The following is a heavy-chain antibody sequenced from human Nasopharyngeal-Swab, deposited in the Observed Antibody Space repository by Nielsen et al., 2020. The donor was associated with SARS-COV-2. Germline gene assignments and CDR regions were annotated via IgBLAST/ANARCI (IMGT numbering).Heavy chain of an antibody. CDR2: IWYDGSNK. CDR1: GFTFSNYG. Sequence: GGSLRLSCAASGFTFSNYGMHWVRQAPGKGLEWVAVIWYDGSNKYYADSVKGRFTLSRDNSKNTLYLQMNSLRAEDTAVYYCAKVEKGSYYVLWFDPWGQGTLVTVSS. V-gene: IGHV3-30*02. D-gene: IGHD1-26*01. CDR3: AKVEKGSYYVLWFDP. J-gene: IGHJ5*02.